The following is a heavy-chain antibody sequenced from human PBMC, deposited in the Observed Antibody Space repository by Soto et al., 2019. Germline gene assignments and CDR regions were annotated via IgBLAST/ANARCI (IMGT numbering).Heavy chain of an antibody. CDR1: GFTFSSYA. CDR3: ANALTVTTRLDY. V-gene: IGHV3-23*01. D-gene: IGHD4-17*01. CDR2: ISGSGGST. Sequence: HPGGSLRLSCAASGFTFSSYAMSWVRQAPGKGLEWVSAISGSGGSTYYADSVKGRFTISRDNSKNTLYLQMNSLRAEDTAVYYCANALTVTTRLDYWGQGTLVTVSS. J-gene: IGHJ4*02.